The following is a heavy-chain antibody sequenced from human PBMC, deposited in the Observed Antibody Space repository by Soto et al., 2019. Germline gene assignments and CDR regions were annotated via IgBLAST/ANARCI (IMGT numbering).Heavy chain of an antibody. CDR3: AKGYPYTSSWYDYYYYMDV. Sequence: EVQLLDSGGGLVQPGGSLRLSCAASGFTFSSYAMSWVRQAPGKGLEWVSTISGGGSNTYSADSVKGRFTISRDNSRNTVYLQMNSLRAEDTAVYYCAKGYPYTSSWYDYYYYMDVWGKGTTVTVSS. CDR1: GFTFSSYA. J-gene: IGHJ6*03. D-gene: IGHD6-13*01. V-gene: IGHV3-23*01. CDR2: ISGGGSNT.